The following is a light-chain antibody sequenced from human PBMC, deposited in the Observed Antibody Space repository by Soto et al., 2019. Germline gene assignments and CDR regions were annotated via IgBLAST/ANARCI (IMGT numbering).Light chain of an antibody. J-gene: IGKJ4*01. V-gene: IGKV3-15*01. Sequence: EIVMTQSPATLSVSPGERATVSCTASQSVRSNLAWYQQKPGQAPRLVIFGASTRAAGIPDRFTGSGSGTEFTLTISSLQSEDLAVYYCQQYNTWPRSFGGGTKVEIK. CDR2: GAS. CDR3: QQYNTWPRS. CDR1: QSVRSN.